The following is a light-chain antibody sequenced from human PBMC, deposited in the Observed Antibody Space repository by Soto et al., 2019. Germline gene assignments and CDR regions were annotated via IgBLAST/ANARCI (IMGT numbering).Light chain of an antibody. V-gene: IGKV3-11*01. Sequence: EIVLTQSPATLSLSPRERATLSCRASQSISSQLAWYQQKPGQAPRLLIHDASNRATGIPARFSGSGSSTDFTLTISSLEPEDFAVYFCQQRSNWPLTFGGGTKVEIK. J-gene: IGKJ4*01. CDR3: QQRSNWPLT. CDR1: QSISSQ. CDR2: DAS.